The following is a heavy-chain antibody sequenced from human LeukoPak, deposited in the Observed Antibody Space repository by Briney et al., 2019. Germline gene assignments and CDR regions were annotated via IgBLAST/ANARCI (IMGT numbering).Heavy chain of an antibody. J-gene: IGHJ6*02. CDR3: ATGAVPAAVYYSYGMDV. CDR2: IKQDGSEK. Sequence: PGGSLRLSCAASGFTFSSYWMSWVRQAPGKGLEWVSNIKQDGSEKYYVDSVKGRFTISRDNAKKSLYLQMNSMRAEDTAVYYCATGAVPAAVYYSYGMDVWGQGTTVTVSS. V-gene: IGHV3-7*01. CDR1: GFTFSSYW. D-gene: IGHD2-2*01.